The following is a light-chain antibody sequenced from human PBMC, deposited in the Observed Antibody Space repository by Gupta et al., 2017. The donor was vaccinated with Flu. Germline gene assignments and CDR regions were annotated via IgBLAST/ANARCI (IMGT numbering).Light chain of an antibody. V-gene: IGLV1-44*01. Sequence: RVTISCSGSTSNIGSRTVAWYQQLPGTAPKLLIYEVDKRPSGVPDRFTGSKSGTSATLDISGLQSEDEGDYYCEAWDEDRLAEIFGGGTKVTVL. J-gene: IGLJ2*01. CDR2: EVD. CDR1: TSNIGSRT. CDR3: EAWDEDRLAEI.